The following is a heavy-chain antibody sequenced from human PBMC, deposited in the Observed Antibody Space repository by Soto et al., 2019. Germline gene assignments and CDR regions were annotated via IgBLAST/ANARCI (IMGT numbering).Heavy chain of an antibody. V-gene: IGHV1-3*01. CDR3: ARQSGTTKRNYYYYMDV. CDR1: GYTFTSYA. D-gene: IGHD1-7*01. CDR2: INAGNGNT. Sequence: ASVKVSCKASGYTFTSYAMHWVRQAPGQRLEWMGWINAGNGNTKYSQKFQGRVTITRDTSASTAYMELSSLRSEDTAVYYCARQSGTTKRNYYYYMDVWGKGTTVTVSS. J-gene: IGHJ6*03.